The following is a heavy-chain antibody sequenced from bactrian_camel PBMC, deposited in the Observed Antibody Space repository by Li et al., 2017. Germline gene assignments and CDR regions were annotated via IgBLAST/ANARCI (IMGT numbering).Heavy chain of an antibody. V-gene: IGHV3-2*01. CDR3: AKVGSLGITEWDFEDY. J-gene: IGHJ4*01. CDR2: IYSDGSKT. D-gene: IGHD5*01. CDR1: GFTFSSYY. Sequence: PLVESGGGLVQPGGSLRLSCAASGFTFSSYYMSWVRQAPGKGLEWVSSIYSDGSKTYYVDSVKDRFTISRDNAKNTLYLQLNSLKTEDTAMYYCAKVGSLGITEWDFEDYWGQGTQVTVS.